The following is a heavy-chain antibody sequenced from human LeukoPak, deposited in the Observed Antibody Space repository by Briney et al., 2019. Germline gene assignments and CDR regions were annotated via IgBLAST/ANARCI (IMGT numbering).Heavy chain of an antibody. Sequence: ASVKVSCKASGYTFSDYGVSWVRQAPGQGLEWMGWISAYNGNTNYAQKLQGRVTMTTDTSTSTAYMELRSLRSDDTAVYYCARDIGEVGAKFNYYYYGMDVWGQGTTVTVSS. V-gene: IGHV1-18*01. D-gene: IGHD1-26*01. J-gene: IGHJ6*02. CDR2: ISAYNGNT. CDR1: GYTFSDYG. CDR3: ARDIGEVGAKFNYYYYGMDV.